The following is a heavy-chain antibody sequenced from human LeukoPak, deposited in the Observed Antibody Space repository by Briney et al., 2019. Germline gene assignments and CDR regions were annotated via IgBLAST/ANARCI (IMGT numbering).Heavy chain of an antibody. V-gene: IGHV3-48*01. CDR3: ARDRGGRGWFDP. CDR1: GFTLSSYS. Sequence: PGGSLRLSCAASGFTLSSYSMNWVRQAPGKGLEWVSYISSSSSTIYYADSVKGRFTISRDNVKNSLYLQMNSLRAEDTAVYYCARDRGGRGWFDPWGQGTLVTVSS. CDR2: ISSSSSTI. J-gene: IGHJ5*02. D-gene: IGHD2-15*01.